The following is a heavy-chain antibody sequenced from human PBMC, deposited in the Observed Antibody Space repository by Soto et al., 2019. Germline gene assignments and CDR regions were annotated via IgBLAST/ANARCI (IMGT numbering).Heavy chain of an antibody. V-gene: IGHV6-1*01. J-gene: IGHJ4*02. CDR2: TYYRSKWYN. CDR1: GDSFSRNSAA. Sequence: SQTLSLTFSISGDSFSRNSAAWNGIRQSPSRGLEWLGRTYYRSKWYNDYAVSVKSRITSNPDTSKNQFSLQLSSVTPEDTSLYYWAKEVEEQQLAAFDYWGQGTLVTVSS. D-gene: IGHD6-13*01. CDR3: AKEVEEQQLAAFDY.